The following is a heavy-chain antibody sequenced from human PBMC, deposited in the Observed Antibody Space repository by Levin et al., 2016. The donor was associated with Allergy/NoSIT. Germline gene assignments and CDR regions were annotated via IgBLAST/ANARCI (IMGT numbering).Heavy chain of an antibody. J-gene: IGHJ6*02. CDR3: AKSHSSSDYYYYYGMDV. CDR2: IRFDGSNE. D-gene: IGHD6-13*01. Sequence: GESLKISCAASGFTFSTYGMHWVRQAPGKGLEWVTFIRFDGSNEYYADSVKGRFTISRDNSKNTLYLQMNGLRAEDTALYYCAKSHSSSDYYYYYGMDVWGQGTTVTVSS. V-gene: IGHV3-30*02. CDR1: GFTFSTYG.